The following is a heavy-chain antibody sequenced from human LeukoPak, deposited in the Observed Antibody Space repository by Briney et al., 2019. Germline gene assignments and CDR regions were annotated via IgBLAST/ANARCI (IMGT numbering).Heavy chain of an antibody. D-gene: IGHD1-14*01. V-gene: IGHV4-30-2*01. CDR2: IYHSGST. J-gene: IGHJ4*02. Sequence: SETLSLTCDVSGGSISSGGYSWSWIRQPPGKGLEWIGYIYHSGSTYYNPSLKSRVTISVDRSKNQFSPKLSSVTAADTAVYYCARDLAGKNDYWGQGTLVTVSS. CDR1: GGSISSGGYS. CDR3: ARDLAGKNDY.